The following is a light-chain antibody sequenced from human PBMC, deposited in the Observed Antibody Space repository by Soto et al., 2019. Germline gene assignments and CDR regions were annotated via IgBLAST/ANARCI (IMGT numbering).Light chain of an antibody. V-gene: IGLV2-14*01. CDR3: RPYTSSSTYVI. J-gene: IGLJ7*02. CDR2: DVN. Sequence: QSALTQPASVSGSPGQSITISCTGTSSDVGGYNYVSWYQQHPGKAPKLIMYDVNTRPSGVSNRFSGSKSGNTASLTISGLLADDEAEYYCRPYTSSSTYVIFGGGTQLTAL. CDR1: SSDVGGYNY.